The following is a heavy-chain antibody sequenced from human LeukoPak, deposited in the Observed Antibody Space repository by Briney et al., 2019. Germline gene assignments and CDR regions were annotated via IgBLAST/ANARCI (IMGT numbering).Heavy chain of an antibody. Sequence: PGGSLRLSCAASGFTFSDHAMIWVRQAPGKGQEWVSGISARGDSTYYADSVKGRFTISREWSRNTLYLQMNSLRAEDTAVYYCARAPIDGNYDILTGYYLFDYYYGMDVWGQGTTVTVSS. CDR3: ARAPIDGNYDILTGYYLFDYYYGMDV. V-gene: IGHV3-23*01. CDR2: ISARGDST. D-gene: IGHD3-9*01. CDR1: GFTFSDHA. J-gene: IGHJ6*02.